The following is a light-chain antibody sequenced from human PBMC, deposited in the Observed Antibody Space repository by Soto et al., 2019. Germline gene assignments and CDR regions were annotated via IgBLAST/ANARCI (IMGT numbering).Light chain of an antibody. V-gene: IGLV1-44*01. CDR2: RNN. CDR3: AAWDDSLDGGV. CDR1: SSNIGSNS. Sequence: QSVLTQPPSASGTPGQRVTISCSGSSSNIGSNSVNWYRQLPGTAPKLLIYRNNQQPSGVPDRFSGSKSGTSASLAISGLQSEDEADYYCAAWDDSLDGGVFGGGTKVTVL. J-gene: IGLJ3*02.